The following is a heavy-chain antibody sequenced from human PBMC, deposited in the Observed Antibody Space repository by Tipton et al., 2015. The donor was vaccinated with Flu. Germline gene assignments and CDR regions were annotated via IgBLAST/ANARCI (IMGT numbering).Heavy chain of an antibody. CDR3: ARGLVVPAADY. CDR1: GGSISSYY. CDR2: IYYSGST. D-gene: IGHD2-2*01. V-gene: IGHV4-4*07. J-gene: IGHJ4*02. Sequence: TLSLTCTVSGGSISSYYWSWIRQPAGKGLEWIGSIYYSGSTYYNPSLKSRVTISVDTSKNQFSLKLSSVTAADTAVYYCARGLVVPAADYWGQGTLVTVSS.